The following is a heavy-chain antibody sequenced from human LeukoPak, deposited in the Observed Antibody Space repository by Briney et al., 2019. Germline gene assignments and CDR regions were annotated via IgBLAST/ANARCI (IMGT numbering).Heavy chain of an antibody. CDR1: GFTYSSYA. D-gene: IGHD6-6*01. J-gene: IGHJ4*02. Sequence: GGSLRLSCAASGFTYSSYAMSWVRQAPGKGLELVSAISGSGGSTYYADSVKGRFTISRDNSKNTLYLQMNSLRAEDTAVYYCAKHPASDSSYLDYWGQGTLVTVSS. CDR3: AKHPASDSSYLDY. CDR2: ISGSGGST. V-gene: IGHV3-23*01.